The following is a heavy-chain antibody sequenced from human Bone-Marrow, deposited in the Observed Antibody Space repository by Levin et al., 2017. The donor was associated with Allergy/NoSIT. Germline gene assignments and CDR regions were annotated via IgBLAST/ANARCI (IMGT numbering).Heavy chain of an antibody. D-gene: IGHD1-26*01. Sequence: GESLKISCKASGYTFTGYYMHWVRQAPGQGLEWMGWINPNSGGTNYAQKFQGRVTMTRDTSISTAYMELSRLRSDDTAVYYCARPSVGATTDDAFDIWGQGTMVTVSS. J-gene: IGHJ3*02. CDR2: INPNSGGT. CDR3: ARPSVGATTDDAFDI. CDR1: GYTFTGYY. V-gene: IGHV1-2*02.